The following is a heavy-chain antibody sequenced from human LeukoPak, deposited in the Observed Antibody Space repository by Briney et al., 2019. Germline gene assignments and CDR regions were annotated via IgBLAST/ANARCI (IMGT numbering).Heavy chain of an antibody. CDR1: GGSISSYY. J-gene: IGHJ5*02. Sequence: SETLSLTCTVSGGSISSYYWSWIRQPPGKGLEWIGYIYYSRSTNYNPSLKSRVTISVDTSKNQFSLKLSSVPAADTAVYYCARDARYSSGWYGGNWFDPWGQGTLVTVSS. CDR2: IYYSRST. V-gene: IGHV4-59*01. D-gene: IGHD6-19*01. CDR3: ARDARYSSGWYGGNWFDP.